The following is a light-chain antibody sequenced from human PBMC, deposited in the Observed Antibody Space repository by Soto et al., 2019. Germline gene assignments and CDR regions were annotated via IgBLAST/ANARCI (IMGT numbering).Light chain of an antibody. CDR1: SSDVGGYNF. Sequence: QSALTQPASVYGSPGQSITISCTGTSSDVGGYNFVSWYQQHPGKAPKFIIYDVRNRPSGVSNRFSGSRSGNTASLTISGLQAEDEADYYCSSYTSSSTVIFGGGTKLTVL. V-gene: IGLV2-14*03. J-gene: IGLJ2*01. CDR2: DVR. CDR3: SSYTSSSTVI.